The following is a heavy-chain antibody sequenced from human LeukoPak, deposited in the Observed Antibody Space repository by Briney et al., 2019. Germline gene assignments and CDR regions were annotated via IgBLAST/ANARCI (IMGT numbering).Heavy chain of an antibody. CDR2: IFPGDSDT. J-gene: IGHJ6*02. V-gene: IGHV5-51*01. Sequence: EWMGFIFPGDSDTTYSPSFQGQVSISVDKSISTAYLQWSSLKASDTAIYYCARQASTGLDVWGQGTTVTVSS. CDR3: ARQASTGLDV.